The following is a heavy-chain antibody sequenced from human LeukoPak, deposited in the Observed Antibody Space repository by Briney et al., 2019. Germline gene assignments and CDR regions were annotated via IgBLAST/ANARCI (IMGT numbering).Heavy chain of an antibody. CDR3: ARDYSGSYYQNTFDY. J-gene: IGHJ4*02. V-gene: IGHV1-3*01. Sequence: ASVKVACKASGYTFTSYAMNWVRQAPGQRLEWMGWINAGNGNTKYSQKFQGRVTITRDTSASTAYMELSSLRSEDTAVYYCARDYSGSYYQNTFDYWGQGTLVTVSS. CDR1: GYTFTSYA. D-gene: IGHD1-26*01. CDR2: INAGNGNT.